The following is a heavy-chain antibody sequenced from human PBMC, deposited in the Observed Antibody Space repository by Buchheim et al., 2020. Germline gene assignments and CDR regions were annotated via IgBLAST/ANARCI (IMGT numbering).Heavy chain of an antibody. CDR1: GGSISSYY. J-gene: IGHJ6*02. V-gene: IGHV4-59*01. CDR2: IYYSGST. Sequence: QVQLQESGPGLVKPSETLSLTCTVSGGSISSYYWSWIRQPPGKGLEWIGYIYYSGSTNYNPSLKSRVTISVDTSQNQFSLKLSSVTAADTAVYYCAGGGLSGVLKGYYGMDVWGQGTT. D-gene: IGHD2-15*01. CDR3: AGGGLSGVLKGYYGMDV.